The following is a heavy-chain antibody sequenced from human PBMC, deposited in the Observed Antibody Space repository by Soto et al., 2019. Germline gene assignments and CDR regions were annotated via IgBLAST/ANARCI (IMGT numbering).Heavy chain of an antibody. CDR3: TQERLAPYSSSWQGYYYYYYGMDV. CDR2: IKSKTDGGTT. Sequence: PGGSLRLSCAASGFTFSNAWMNWVRQAPGEGLEWVGRIKSKTDGGTTDYAAPVKGRFTISRDDSKNTLYLQMNSLKTEDTAVYYCTQERLAPYSSSWQGYYYYYYGMDVWGQGTTVTVSS. V-gene: IGHV3-15*07. CDR1: GFTFSNAW. J-gene: IGHJ6*02. D-gene: IGHD6-13*01.